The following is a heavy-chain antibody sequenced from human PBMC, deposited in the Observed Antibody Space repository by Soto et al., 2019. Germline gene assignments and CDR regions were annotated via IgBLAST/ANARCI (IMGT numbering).Heavy chain of an antibody. J-gene: IGHJ4*02. CDR1: GGSISSGGYY. CDR2: IYYSGST. D-gene: IGHD3-10*01. Sequence: QVQLQESGPGLVKPSQTLSLTCTVSGGSISSGGYYWRWLRQHPGKGLEWIGYIYYSGSTYYNPSLKSRVTISVDTSKNQCSLKLSSVTAADTAVYYCARDLTGFGELLYYWGQGTLVTVSS. V-gene: IGHV4-31*03. CDR3: ARDLTGFGELLYY.